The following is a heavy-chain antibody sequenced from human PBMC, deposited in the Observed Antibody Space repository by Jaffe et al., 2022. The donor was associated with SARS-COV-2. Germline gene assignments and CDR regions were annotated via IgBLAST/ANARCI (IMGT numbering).Heavy chain of an antibody. CDR1: GYTFTGYY. Sequence: QVQLVQSGAEVKKPGASVKVSCKASGYTFTGYYMHWVRQAPGQGLEWMGWINPNSGGTNYAQKFQGRVTMTRDTSISTAYMELSRLRSDDTAVYYCARAIVATPKTNSHLDEFDYWGQGTLVTVSS. V-gene: IGHV1-2*02. J-gene: IGHJ4*02. CDR3: ARAIVATPKTNSHLDEFDY. CDR2: INPNSGGT. D-gene: IGHD5-12*01.